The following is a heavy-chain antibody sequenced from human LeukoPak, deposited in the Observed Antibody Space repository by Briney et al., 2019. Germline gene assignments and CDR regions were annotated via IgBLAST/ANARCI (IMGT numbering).Heavy chain of an antibody. J-gene: IGHJ4*02. CDR3: ARTPYSSSWYYFDY. Sequence: SETLSLTCTVSGGSISSYYWSWIRQPPGKGLEWIGYIYYSGSTNYNPSLKSRVTISVDTSKNQFSLKLSSVTAADTAAYYCARTPYSSSWYYFDYWGQGTLVTVSS. D-gene: IGHD6-13*01. CDR2: IYYSGST. V-gene: IGHV4-59*01. CDR1: GGSISSYY.